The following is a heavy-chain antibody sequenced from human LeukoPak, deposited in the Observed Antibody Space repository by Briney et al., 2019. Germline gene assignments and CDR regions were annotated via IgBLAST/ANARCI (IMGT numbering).Heavy chain of an antibody. D-gene: IGHD2-15*01. J-gene: IGHJ4*02. CDR1: GGSISSSSYY. CDR2: IYYSGST. Sequence: SETLSPTCTVSGGSISSSSYYWGWIRQPPGKGLEWIGSIYYSGSTYYNPSLKSRVTISVDTSKNQFSLKLSSVTAADTAVYYCARVVVVVAAMVFDYWGQGTLVTVSS. CDR3: ARVVVVVAAMVFDY. V-gene: IGHV4-39*07.